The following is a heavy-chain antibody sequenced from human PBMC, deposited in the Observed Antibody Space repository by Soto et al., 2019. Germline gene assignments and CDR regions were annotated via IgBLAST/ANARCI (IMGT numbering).Heavy chain of an antibody. CDR1: GFAFSSYS. Sequence: EVQLVESGGGLVKPGGSLRLSCAASGFAFSSYSMNWVRQAPGKGLEWVSSISSSSSYIYYADSVKGRFTISRDNAKNSLYLQMNSLRAEDTAVYYCARDSSSDYGDYYWFDPWGQGTLVTVSS. V-gene: IGHV3-21*01. CDR2: ISSSSSYI. J-gene: IGHJ5*02. D-gene: IGHD4-17*01. CDR3: ARDSSSDYGDYYWFDP.